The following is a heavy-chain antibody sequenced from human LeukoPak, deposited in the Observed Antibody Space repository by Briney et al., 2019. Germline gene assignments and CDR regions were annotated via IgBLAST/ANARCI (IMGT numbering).Heavy chain of an antibody. CDR2: ISAYNGNT. V-gene: IGHV1-18*01. D-gene: IGHD2-2*01. J-gene: IGHJ6*03. Sequence: GASVTVSCKASGYTFTSYGISWVRQAPGQGLEWMGWISAYNGNTNYAQKLQGRVTMTTDTSTSTAYMELRSLRSDDTAVYYCARVNEDIVGVPAAMNYYYYKDVWGKGTTVTVSS. CDR3: ARVNEDIVGVPAAMNYYYYKDV. CDR1: GYTFTSYG.